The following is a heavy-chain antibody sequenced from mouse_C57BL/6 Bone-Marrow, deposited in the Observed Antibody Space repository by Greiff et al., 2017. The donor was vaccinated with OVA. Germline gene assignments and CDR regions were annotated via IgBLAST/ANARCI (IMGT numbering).Heavy chain of an antibody. J-gene: IGHJ3*01. CDR3: ARGMVTSWFAY. Sequence: EVKLQQSGPGLVKPSQSLSLTCSVTGYSITSGYYWNWIRQFPGNKLEWMGYISYDGSNNYNPSLKNRISITRDTSKNQFFLKLNSVTTEDTATYYCARGMVTSWFAYWGQGTLVTVSA. D-gene: IGHD2-3*01. CDR2: ISYDGSN. CDR1: GYSITSGYY. V-gene: IGHV3-6*01.